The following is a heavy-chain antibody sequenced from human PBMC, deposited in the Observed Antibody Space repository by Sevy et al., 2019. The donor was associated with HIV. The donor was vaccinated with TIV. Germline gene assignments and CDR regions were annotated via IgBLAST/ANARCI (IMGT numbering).Heavy chain of an antibody. J-gene: IGHJ3*02. V-gene: IGHV3-21*01. D-gene: IGHD1-26*01. Sequence: GGSLRLSCAASGFTFSSYSMNWVRQAPGKGLEWVSSISSSSSYIYYADSVKGRFTISRDNAKNSLYLQMNSLRAEDTAVYYCARSKDPYRGLCNGSYHDAFDIWGQGTMVTVSS. CDR2: ISSSSSYI. CDR1: GFTFSSYS. CDR3: ARSKDPYRGLCNGSYHDAFDI.